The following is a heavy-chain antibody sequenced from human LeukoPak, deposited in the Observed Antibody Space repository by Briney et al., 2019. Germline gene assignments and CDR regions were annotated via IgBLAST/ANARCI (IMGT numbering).Heavy chain of an antibody. CDR3: AREGDYCTNGVCHFDY. V-gene: IGHV4-34*01. Sequence: PSETLSLTCAVYGGSFSGYYWSWVRQPPGKGREWVGEINHSGSTNYNPSLKSRVTISVDTSKNQFSLKLSSVTAADTAVYYCAREGDYCTNGVCHFDYWGQGTLVTVSS. CDR2: INHSGST. D-gene: IGHD2-8*01. CDR1: GGSFSGYY. J-gene: IGHJ4*02.